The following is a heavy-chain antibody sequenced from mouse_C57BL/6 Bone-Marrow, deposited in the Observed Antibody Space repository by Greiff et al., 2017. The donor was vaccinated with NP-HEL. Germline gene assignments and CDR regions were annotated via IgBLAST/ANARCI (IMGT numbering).Heavy chain of an antibody. V-gene: IGHV1-64*01. CDR2: IHPNSGST. CDR1: GYTFTSYW. Sequence: QVQLKESGAELVKPGASVKLSCKASGYTFTSYWMHWVKQRPGQGLEWIGMIHPNSGSTNYNEKFKSKATLTVDKSSSTAYMQLSSLTSEDSAVYYCARRGSRPSYWYFDVGGTGTTVTVSS. D-gene: IGHD1-1*01. J-gene: IGHJ1*03. CDR3: ARRGSRPSYWYFDV.